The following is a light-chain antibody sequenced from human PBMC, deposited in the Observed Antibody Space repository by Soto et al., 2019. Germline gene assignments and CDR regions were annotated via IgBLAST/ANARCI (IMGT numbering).Light chain of an antibody. V-gene: IGKV3-20*01. CDR3: QQYGRSPFT. CDR2: GAS. J-gene: IGKJ3*01. CDR1: QSVNNNY. Sequence: EIVLTQSPGTLSLSPGERATLSCRASQSVNNNYLAWYQQKPGQAPRLLIYGASSRATGIPDRFSGSGSGTDFTLTISRLEREDFAVFYCQQYGRSPFTFGPGTKVDIK.